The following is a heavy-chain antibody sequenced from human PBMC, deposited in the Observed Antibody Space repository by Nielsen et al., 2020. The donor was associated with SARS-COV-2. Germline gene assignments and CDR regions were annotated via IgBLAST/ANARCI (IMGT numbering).Heavy chain of an antibody. CDR2: IWYDGSNK. V-gene: IGHV3-33*01. J-gene: IGHJ5*02. D-gene: IGHD2-2*01. Sequence: GESLKISCAASGFTFSSYGMHWVRQAPGKGLEWVAVIWYDGSNKYYADSVKGRFTISRDNSKNTLYLQRNSLRAEDTAVYYCARTGVPAAMRSTWFDPWGQGTLVTVSS. CDR3: ARTGVPAAMRSTWFDP. CDR1: GFTFSSYG.